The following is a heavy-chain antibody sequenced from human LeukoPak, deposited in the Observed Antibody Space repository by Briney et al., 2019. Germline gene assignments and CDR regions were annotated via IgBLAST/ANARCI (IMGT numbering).Heavy chain of an antibody. V-gene: IGHV4-38-2*02. CDR3: ARGVGLTQGGTFDY. D-gene: IGHD1-26*01. CDR1: GYSISSGYY. J-gene: IGHJ4*02. CDR2: IYHSGST. Sequence: SETLSLTCTVSGYSISSGYYWGWIRQPPGNGLEGIGSIYHSGSTHYNSSLKSRVTISVDTSKNQLCLKLSSVTAADTAVYYCARGVGLTQGGTFDYWGQGTLVTVSS.